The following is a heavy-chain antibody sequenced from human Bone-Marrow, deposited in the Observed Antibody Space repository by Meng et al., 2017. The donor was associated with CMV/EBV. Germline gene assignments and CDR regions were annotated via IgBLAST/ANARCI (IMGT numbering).Heavy chain of an antibody. D-gene: IGHD2-21*02. J-gene: IGHJ5*02. V-gene: IGHV3-7*01. CDR3: ARANRGDHLGT. Sequence: GGSLRLSCAASGFTFSGSTIHWVRQASGKGLEWVANIKQDGSEKYYVDSVKGRFTISRDNAKNSLHLQMNSLRAEDTAVYYCARANRGDHLGTWGQGTLVTASS. CDR2: IKQDGSEK. CDR1: GFTFSGST.